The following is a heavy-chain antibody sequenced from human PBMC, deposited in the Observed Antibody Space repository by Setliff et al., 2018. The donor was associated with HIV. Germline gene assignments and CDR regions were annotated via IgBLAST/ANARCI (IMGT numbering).Heavy chain of an antibody. Sequence: PSETLSLTCTVSGYSISPDYYWAWIRQSPGKGLEWIGGFHHSGSAHYNPSLKSRVTISGQPSKNQFSLTLTSATAADTAISYCARQGAGYYYDSSDDYTGNGFDMWGQVTMVTVSS. CDR3: ARQGAGYYYDSSDDYTGNGFDM. CDR2: FHHSGSA. J-gene: IGHJ3*02. CDR1: GYSISPDYY. D-gene: IGHD3-22*01. V-gene: IGHV4-38-2*02.